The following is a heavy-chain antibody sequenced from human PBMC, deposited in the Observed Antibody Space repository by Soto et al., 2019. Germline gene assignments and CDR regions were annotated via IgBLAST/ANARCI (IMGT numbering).Heavy chain of an antibody. J-gene: IGHJ4*02. Sequence: GGSLRLSCVASGITFSKSGMHWVRQAPGKGLEWVAFITSDGSRTYYEDSVKGRFTISRDDSLDTVYLQMHSLRTEDTALYYCAKDKTNYYFDYWGRGTQVTVAS. CDR1: GITFSKSG. V-gene: IGHV3-30*18. CDR2: ITSDGSRT. CDR3: AKDKTNYYFDY.